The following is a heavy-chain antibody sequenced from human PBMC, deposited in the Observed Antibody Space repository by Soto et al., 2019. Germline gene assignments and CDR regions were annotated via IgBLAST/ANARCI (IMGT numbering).Heavy chain of an antibody. CDR3: AKDNLLILGIQLCYDY. J-gene: IGHJ4*02. Sequence: EVQLLESGGGLVQPGGSLRLSCAASGFTFSSYAMSWVRQAPGKGLEWVSAISGSGGSTYYADSVKGRFTISRDNSKNTLDLQMNSLRAEDTAVYYCAKDNLLILGIQLCYDYWGQGTLVTVSS. V-gene: IGHV3-23*01. CDR1: GFTFSSYA. D-gene: IGHD5-18*01. CDR2: ISGSGGST.